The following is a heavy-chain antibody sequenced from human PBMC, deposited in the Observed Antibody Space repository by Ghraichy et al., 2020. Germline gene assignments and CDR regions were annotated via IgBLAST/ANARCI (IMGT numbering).Heavy chain of an antibody. CDR2: IIPIFGTA. V-gene: IGHV1-69*01. J-gene: IGHJ6*02. CDR3: ARAGGGSYYYYGMDV. Sequence: KVSCTASGGTFSSYAISWVRQAPGQGLEWMGGIIPIFGTANYAQKFQGRVTITADESTSTAYMELSSLRSEDTAVYYCARAGGGSYYYYGMDVWGQGTTVTVSS. CDR1: GGTFSSYA. D-gene: IGHD2-15*01.